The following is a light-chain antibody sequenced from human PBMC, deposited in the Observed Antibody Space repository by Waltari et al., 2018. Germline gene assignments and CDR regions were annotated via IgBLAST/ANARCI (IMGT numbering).Light chain of an antibody. Sequence: QSALTQPASVSGSPGQSITISCTGTSSAVGGSNYVSWYQQHPGKAPKLMIYEVSTRPSGVSNRFSGSKSGNTASLTISGLQAEDEADYYCSSYTSSSTLFGGGTKLTVL. CDR2: EVS. CDR3: SSYTSSSTL. V-gene: IGLV2-14*01. CDR1: SSAVGGSNY. J-gene: IGLJ3*02.